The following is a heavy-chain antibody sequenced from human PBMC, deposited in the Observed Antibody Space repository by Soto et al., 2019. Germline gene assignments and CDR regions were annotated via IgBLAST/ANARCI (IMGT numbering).Heavy chain of an antibody. CDR3: AHLTMVRGVTFQYYFDS. J-gene: IGHJ4*02. CDR2: MNPNSGNT. Sequence: ASVKVSCKASGYTFTSYDINWVRQATGQGLEWMGWMNPNSGNTGYAQKFQGRVTMTRNTSISTAYMELSSLRSVDTATYYCAHLTMVRGVTFQYYFDSWGQGTLVTVSS. CDR1: GYTFTSYD. V-gene: IGHV1-8*01. D-gene: IGHD3-10*01.